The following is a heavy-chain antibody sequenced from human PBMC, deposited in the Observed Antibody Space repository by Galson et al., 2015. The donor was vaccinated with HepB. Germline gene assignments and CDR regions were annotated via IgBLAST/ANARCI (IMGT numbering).Heavy chain of an antibody. CDR1: GFAFSDSY. CDR2: ISETGVYS. V-gene: IGHV3-11*06. Sequence: SLRLSCAASGFAFSDSYMAWIRQAPGKELESLSYISETGVYSGYADSVRGRFGISRDNARASLYLQMNGLTPEDTALYYCARVRGSGSYPDYWGQGTLVTVSS. CDR3: ARVRGSGSYPDY. J-gene: IGHJ4*02. D-gene: IGHD3-10*01.